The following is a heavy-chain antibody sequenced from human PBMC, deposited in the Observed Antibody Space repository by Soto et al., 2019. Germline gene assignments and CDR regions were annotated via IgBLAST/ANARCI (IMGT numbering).Heavy chain of an antibody. CDR1: GVRFGAYA. CDR2: ISYDGDHK. CDR3: ARDSVPQDNDILTDYFLFAF. Sequence: GVPQRVCRAASGVRFGAYAMHWVLKTPGKGLEWVAVISYDGDHKYYTDSVKGRFTISRDNSKNTLYLLMNSLRSEDTAIYYCARDSVPQDNDILTDYFLFAFRGKGSLVTVIS. D-gene: IGHD3-9*01. J-gene: IGHJ4*02. V-gene: IGHV3-30-3*01.